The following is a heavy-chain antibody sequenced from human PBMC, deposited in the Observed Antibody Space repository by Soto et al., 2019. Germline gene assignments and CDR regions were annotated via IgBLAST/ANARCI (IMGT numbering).Heavy chain of an antibody. CDR3: ASLIVVVPAAIQYNWFDP. CDR2: INHSGST. J-gene: IGHJ5*02. Sequence: PSETMSLTCAVYGGSFSGYYWSWIRQPPGKGLEWIGEINHSGSTNYNPSLKSRVTISVDTSKNQFSLKLSSVTAADTAVYYCASLIVVVPAAIQYNWFDPWGQGTLVTVSS. V-gene: IGHV4-34*01. CDR1: GGSFSGYY. D-gene: IGHD2-2*01.